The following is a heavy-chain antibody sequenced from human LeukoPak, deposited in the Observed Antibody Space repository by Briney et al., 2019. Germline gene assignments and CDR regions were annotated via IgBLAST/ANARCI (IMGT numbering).Heavy chain of an antibody. CDR1: GGSISSSSYY. V-gene: IGHV4-39*07. D-gene: IGHD3-22*01. Sequence: PSETLSLTCTVSGGSISSSSYYWGWIRQPPGKGLEWIGSIYYSGSTYYNPSLKSRVTISVDTSKNQFSLKLSSVTAADTAVYYCARDDNSGYVDYWGQGTLVTVSS. J-gene: IGHJ4*02. CDR3: ARDDNSGYVDY. CDR2: IYYSGST.